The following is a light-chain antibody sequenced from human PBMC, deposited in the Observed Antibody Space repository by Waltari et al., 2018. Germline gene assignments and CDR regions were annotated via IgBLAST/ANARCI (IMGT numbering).Light chain of an antibody. Sequence: QAGLTQPPSVSKGLRQTATLTCTGNSNNVGNQGAAWLQQHQGHPPKPLSYRDNTRPSRISERLSASRSGDTASLTITGLQPEDEADYYCSAWDSSLNAYVFGTGTKVTVL. V-gene: IGLV10-54*01. CDR1: SNNVGNQG. CDR3: SAWDSSLNAYV. J-gene: IGLJ1*01. CDR2: RDN.